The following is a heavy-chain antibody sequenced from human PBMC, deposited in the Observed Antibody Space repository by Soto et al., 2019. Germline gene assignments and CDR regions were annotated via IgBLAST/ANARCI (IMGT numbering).Heavy chain of an antibody. D-gene: IGHD2-15*01. J-gene: IGHJ6*02. CDR2: ISYDGSNR. CDR3: ARGDREDIAVVIGVRPGEYGVDV. CDR1: GFTFSSYA. V-gene: IGHV3-30-3*01. Sequence: SLRLSCAASGFTFSSYAMHWVRQAPGKGLECVAVISYDGSNRFYRDYVKGRFTISRDNSKNTVHLQINSLTYEDTAVYYCARGDREDIAVVIGVRPGEYGVDVWGQGTTVTVSS.